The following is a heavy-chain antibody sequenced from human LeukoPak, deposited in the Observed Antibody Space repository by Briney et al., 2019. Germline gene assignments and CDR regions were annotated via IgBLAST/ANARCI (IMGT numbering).Heavy chain of an antibody. CDR1: GFTFSSYG. CDR3: ARGPGALLH. V-gene: IGHV3-33*01. Sequence: PGGSLRLSCAASGFTFSSYGMHWVRQAPGKGLEWVAVIWYDGSNKYYADSVKGRFTISRDNSENTLYLQMNSLRAEDTAVYYCARGPGALLHWGQGILVTVSS. J-gene: IGHJ4*02. CDR2: IWYDGSNK. D-gene: IGHD3-10*01.